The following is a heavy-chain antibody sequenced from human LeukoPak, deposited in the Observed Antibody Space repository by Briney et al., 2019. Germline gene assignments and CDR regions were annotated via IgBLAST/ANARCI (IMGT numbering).Heavy chain of an antibody. J-gene: IGHJ6*02. Sequence: GGSLRLSCAASGFTFSSYAISWVRQAPGRGLEWVSAISGSGGSTYYADSVKGRFTISRDNSKNTLYLQMNSLRAEDTAVYYCAKAGTVPYSSGFDPIYYYYYGMDVWGQGTTVTVSS. CDR2: ISGSGGST. V-gene: IGHV3-23*01. D-gene: IGHD6-19*01. CDR3: AKAGTVPYSSGFDPIYYYYYGMDV. CDR1: GFTFSSYA.